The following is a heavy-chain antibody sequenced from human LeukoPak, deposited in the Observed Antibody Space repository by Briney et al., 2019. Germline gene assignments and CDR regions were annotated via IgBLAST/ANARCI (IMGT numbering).Heavy chain of an antibody. V-gene: IGHV3-23*01. CDR2: ISGSGGST. J-gene: IGHJ4*02. D-gene: IGHD3-3*01. CDR1: GFTFSSCA. CDR3: AKDRVRFLEWLTLDY. Sequence: GGSLRLSCAASGFTFSSCAMSWARQAPGKGLEWVSAISGSGGSTYYADSVKGRFTISRDNSKNTLYLQMNSLRAEDTAVYYCAKDRVRFLEWLTLDYWGQGTLVTVSS.